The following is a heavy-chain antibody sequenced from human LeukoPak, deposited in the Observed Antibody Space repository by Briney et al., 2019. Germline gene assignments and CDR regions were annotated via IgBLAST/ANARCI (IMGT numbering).Heavy chain of an antibody. V-gene: IGHV3-23*01. J-gene: IGHJ4*02. D-gene: IGHD3-9*01. CDR1: GFTFSSYA. CDR2: ISGSGGST. CDR3: AKTPNYDILTGYLYYFDY. Sequence: PGGSLRLSCAASGFTFSSYAMSWVRQAPGKGLEWVSAISGSGGSTYYADSVKGRFTISRDNSKNTLYLQMNSLRAEDTAVYYCAKTPNYDILTGYLYYFDYWGQGTLVTVSS.